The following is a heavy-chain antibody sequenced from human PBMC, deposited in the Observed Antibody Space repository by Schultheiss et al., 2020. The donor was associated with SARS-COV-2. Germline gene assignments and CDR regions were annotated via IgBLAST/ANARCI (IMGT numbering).Heavy chain of an antibody. D-gene: IGHD6-13*01. CDR1: GGSISSYY. Sequence: SETLSLTCTVSGGSISSYYWSWIRQPPGKGLEWIGYIYYSGSTYYNPSLKSRVTISVDTSKNQFSLQLNSVTPEDTAVYYCARDRYSSSWYEEYYFDYWGQGTLVTVSS. J-gene: IGHJ4*02. CDR3: ARDRYSSSWYEEYYFDY. CDR2: IYYSGST. V-gene: IGHV4-59*12.